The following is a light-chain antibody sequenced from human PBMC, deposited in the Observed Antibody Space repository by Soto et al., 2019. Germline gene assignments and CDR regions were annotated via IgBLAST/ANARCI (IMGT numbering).Light chain of an antibody. J-gene: IGKJ4*01. CDR2: AAS. Sequence: IQLTQSPSSLSASVGDRVTITCRASQGISSYLAWYQQKPGKAPKLLIYAASTLQSGVPSRFCGSGSETDFTLTISSLQPEDFATYYCQQLNSYPPLTFGGGTKVEIK. V-gene: IGKV1-9*01. CDR3: QQLNSYPPLT. CDR1: QGISSY.